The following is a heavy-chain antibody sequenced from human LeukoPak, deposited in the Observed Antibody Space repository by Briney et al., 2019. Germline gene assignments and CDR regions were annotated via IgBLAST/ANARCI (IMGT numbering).Heavy chain of an antibody. J-gene: IGHJ5*02. CDR3: ARGRNASYDKNWFDP. CDR1: GGSFSGYY. Sequence: SETLSLTCAVYGGSFSGYYWSWIRQPPGKGLEWIGEINHSGSTNYNPSLKSRVTISVDTSKNQFSLKLSSATAADTAVYYCARGRNASYDKNWFDPWGQGTLVTVSS. V-gene: IGHV4-34*01. CDR2: INHSGST. D-gene: IGHD3-9*01.